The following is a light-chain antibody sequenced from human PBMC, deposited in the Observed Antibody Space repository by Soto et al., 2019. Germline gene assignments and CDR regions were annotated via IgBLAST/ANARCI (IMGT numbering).Light chain of an antibody. CDR3: SSYTSSSTVV. J-gene: IGLJ2*01. V-gene: IGLV2-14*01. CDR1: GGDVGGYNY. CDR2: DVS. Sequence: QSALTQPASVLGSLGRWTTFPCPEPGGDVGGYNYVSWYQQHPGKAPKLMIYDVSNRPSGVSNRFSGSKSGNTASLTISGLQAEDEADYYCSSYTSSSTVVFGGGTKVTVL.